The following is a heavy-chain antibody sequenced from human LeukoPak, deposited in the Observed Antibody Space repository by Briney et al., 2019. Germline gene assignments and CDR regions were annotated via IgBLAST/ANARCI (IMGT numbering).Heavy chain of an antibody. CDR3: ARGRSIVVVPSAICDY. CDR2: ISYDGSNK. D-gene: IGHD2-2*02. Sequence: PGGSLRLSCAASGFTFSSYAMHWVRQAPGKGLEWVAVISYDGSNKYYADSVKGRFTISRDNSKNTLYLQMNSLRAEDTAVYYCARGRSIVVVPSAICDYWGQGTLVTVSS. J-gene: IGHJ4*02. V-gene: IGHV3-30-3*01. CDR1: GFTFSSYA.